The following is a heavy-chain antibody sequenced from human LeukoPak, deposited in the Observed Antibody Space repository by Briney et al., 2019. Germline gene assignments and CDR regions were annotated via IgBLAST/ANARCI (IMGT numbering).Heavy chain of an antibody. V-gene: IGHV3-7*01. CDR2: IRHDGSEK. D-gene: IGHD3-10*02. Sequence: SGGSLRLSCAASGFTFSSYWMSWVRQAPGKGLEWVANIRHDGSEKHYVDSVKGRFTISRDNAKNSLYLQMSSLRAEDTAVYYCARAVRGVIIDYWGQGTLVTVSS. CDR3: ARAVRGVIIDY. CDR1: GFTFSSYW. J-gene: IGHJ4*02.